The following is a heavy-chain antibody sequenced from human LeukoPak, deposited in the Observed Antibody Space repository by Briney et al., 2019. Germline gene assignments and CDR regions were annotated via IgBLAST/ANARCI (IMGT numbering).Heavy chain of an antibody. D-gene: IGHD3-22*01. CDR3: VRGSVWLVYDYYMDV. CDR1: GYTFTSYD. V-gene: IGHV1-8*03. CDR2: MYPNSGNS. Sequence: GAVTASCMASGYTFTSYDINWLRQAPGQGLEWMGWMYPNSGNSDYAQQFQGRVTITRYTPTSTAYIELSALRSEDTAVYYCVRGSVWLVYDYYMDVWGKGTTVTVSS. J-gene: IGHJ6*03.